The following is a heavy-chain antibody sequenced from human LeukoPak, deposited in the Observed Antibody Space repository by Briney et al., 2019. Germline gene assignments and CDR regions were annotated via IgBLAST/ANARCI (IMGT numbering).Heavy chain of an antibody. V-gene: IGHV4-34*01. D-gene: IGHD3-10*01. Sequence: SETLSLTCAVYGGSFSGYYWSWIRQPPGKGLEWIGEINHSGSTKYILSLKSRVAISQDTSKIQYSLKVSSVTAADTAVYYCARGRQLLWFGTQGNYYYYMDVWGKGTTVTVSS. CDR1: GGSFSGYY. CDR2: INHSGST. J-gene: IGHJ6*03. CDR3: ARGRQLLWFGTQGNYYYYMDV.